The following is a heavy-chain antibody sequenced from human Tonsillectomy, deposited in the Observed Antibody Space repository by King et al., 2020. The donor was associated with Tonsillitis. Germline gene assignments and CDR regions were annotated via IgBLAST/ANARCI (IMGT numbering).Heavy chain of an antibody. D-gene: IGHD1-26*01. CDR2: MYYSGTI. CDR1: GGSISSSDHY. J-gene: IGHJ4*02. Sequence: QLQESGPGVVKPSETLSLTCTVSGGSISSSDHYWAWIRQPPGTGLEWIGYMYYSGTIFYNPSLKSRITISGGTSENRFSLQLSSVTAADTAVYFCARSVSGSFDYWGQGALVTVSS. V-gene: IGHV4-39*01. CDR3: ARSVSGSFDY.